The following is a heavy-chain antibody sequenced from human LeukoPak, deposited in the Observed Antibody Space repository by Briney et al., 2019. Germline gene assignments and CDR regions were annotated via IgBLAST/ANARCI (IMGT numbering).Heavy chain of an antibody. D-gene: IGHD2-15*01. J-gene: IGHJ4*02. CDR2: IYYSGST. V-gene: IGHV4-59*01. CDR1: GGSISSYY. Sequence: SETLSLTCTVSGGSISSYYWSWIRQPPGKGLEWIGYIYYSGSTNYNPSLKSRVTISVDTSKNQFSLKLSSVTAADTAVYYCARQSGGSCYRCFDYWGQGTLVTVSS. CDR3: ARQSGGSCYRCFDY.